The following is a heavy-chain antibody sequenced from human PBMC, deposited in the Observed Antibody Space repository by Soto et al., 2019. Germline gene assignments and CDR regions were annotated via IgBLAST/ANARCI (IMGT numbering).Heavy chain of an antibody. CDR3: AREVGRSFGMDV. Sequence: QVQLVESGGGVVQPGRSLRLSCAASGFTFSHYFMHWVRQAPGKGLEWVALISNDGSKKNNADSVRGRFSISRDESENTLYLQMNSLRAEDTAVYYWAREVGRSFGMDVWVQGTTVTVSS. J-gene: IGHJ6*02. V-gene: IGHV3-30*04. CDR1: GFTFSHYF. D-gene: IGHD1-26*01. CDR2: ISNDGSKK.